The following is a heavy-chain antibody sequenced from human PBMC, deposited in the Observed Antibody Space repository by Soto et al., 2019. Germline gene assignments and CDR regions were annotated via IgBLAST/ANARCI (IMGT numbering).Heavy chain of an antibody. Sequence: SGGSLRLSCAASGFTFSSYAMHWVRQAPGKGLEWVSLISYDGSNKYYADSVKGRFTISRDNSKNTLYLQMNSLRAEDTAIYYCARDRPSAYCGGDCYSFLDPWGQGTLVTVSS. CDR3: ARDRPSAYCGGDCYSFLDP. CDR1: GFTFSSYA. J-gene: IGHJ5*02. CDR2: ISYDGSNK. V-gene: IGHV3-30-3*01. D-gene: IGHD2-21*02.